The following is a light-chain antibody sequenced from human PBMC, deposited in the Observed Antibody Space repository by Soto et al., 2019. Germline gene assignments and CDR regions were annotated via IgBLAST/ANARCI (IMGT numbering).Light chain of an antibody. CDR1: QSVLYSSNNKNY. J-gene: IGKJ2*01. CDR3: QQYYSTPYT. CDR2: WAS. Sequence: DIVMTQSPDSQAVSLGERSIINCKSSQSVLYSSNNKNYLAWYQQKPGQPPKLLIYWASTRESGVPDRFSGSGSGTDFTLTISILQAEDVAVYYCQQYYSTPYTFGQGTKLEIK. V-gene: IGKV4-1*01.